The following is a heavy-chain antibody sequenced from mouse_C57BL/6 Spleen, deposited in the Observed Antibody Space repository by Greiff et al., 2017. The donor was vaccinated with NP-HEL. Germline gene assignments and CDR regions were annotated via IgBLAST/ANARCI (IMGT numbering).Heavy chain of an antibody. CDR2: INPSSGYT. Sequence: VKLMESGAELARPGASVKMSCKASGYTFTSYTMHWVKQRPGQGLEWIGYINPSSGYTKYNQKFKDKATLTADKSSSTAYMQLSSLTSEDSAVYYCARSYYVYYFDYWGQGTTLTVSS. CDR3: ARSYYVYYFDY. V-gene: IGHV1-4*01. CDR1: GYTFTSYT. D-gene: IGHD1-1*01. J-gene: IGHJ2*01.